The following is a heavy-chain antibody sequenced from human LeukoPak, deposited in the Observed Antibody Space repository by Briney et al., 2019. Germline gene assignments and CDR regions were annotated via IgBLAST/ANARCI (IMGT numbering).Heavy chain of an antibody. J-gene: IGHJ6*03. V-gene: IGHV4-39*07. CDR2: INHSGST. CDR1: GGSIPISTYY. Sequence: PSETLSLTCTVSGGSIPISTYYWGWVRQPPGKGLEWIGEINHSGSTNYNPSLKSRVTISVDTSKNQFSLKLSSVTAADTAVYYCARVTITWGSGSYQYYYYYYYMDVWGKGTTVTISS. D-gene: IGHD1-26*01. CDR3: ARVTITWGSGSYQYYYYYYYMDV.